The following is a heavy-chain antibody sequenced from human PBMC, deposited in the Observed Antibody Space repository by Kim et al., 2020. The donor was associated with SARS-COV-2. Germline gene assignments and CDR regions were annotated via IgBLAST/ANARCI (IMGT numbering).Heavy chain of an antibody. Sequence: GESLKISCKGSGYSFTSYWIGWVRQMPGKGLEWMGIIYPGDSDTRYSPSFQGQVTISADKSISTAYLQWSSLKASDTAMYYCASPTYCGGDCYSSDWYFDLWGRGTLVTVSS. J-gene: IGHJ2*01. D-gene: IGHD2-21*02. CDR1: GYSFTSYW. CDR2: IYPGDSDT. CDR3: ASPTYCGGDCYSSDWYFDL. V-gene: IGHV5-51*01.